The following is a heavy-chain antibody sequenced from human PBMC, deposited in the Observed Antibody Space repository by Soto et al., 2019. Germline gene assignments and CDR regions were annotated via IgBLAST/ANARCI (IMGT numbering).Heavy chain of an antibody. J-gene: IGHJ5*02. D-gene: IGHD3-3*01. Sequence: QEQLVASGGGGVQPGMSLRLSCEGSGFTFRRHGMHGVRQSPGKGLEWLAVIWYDGSEQYYADSVKGRFTISRDNSKNMLYLQLNNQTVEDTAVYYCASWSNHKVVDHWGKGTMVTV. CDR2: IWYDGSEQ. CDR3: ASWSNHKVVDH. V-gene: IGHV3-33*03. CDR1: GFTFRRHG.